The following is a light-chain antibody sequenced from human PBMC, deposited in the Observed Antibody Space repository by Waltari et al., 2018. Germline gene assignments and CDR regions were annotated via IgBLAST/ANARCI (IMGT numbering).Light chain of an antibody. CDR1: QSVGRS. CDR3: QHYVSLPVT. CDR2: VAS. Sequence: EIVLTQSTGPLSLSPGERATLTCRASQSVGRSLAWYQQKPGQAPRLLIYVASSRAAGTPGRFSGSGSGTDFSLAISSLEPEDFAVYFCQHYVSLPVTFGQGTKVEI. J-gene: IGKJ1*01. V-gene: IGKV3-20*01.